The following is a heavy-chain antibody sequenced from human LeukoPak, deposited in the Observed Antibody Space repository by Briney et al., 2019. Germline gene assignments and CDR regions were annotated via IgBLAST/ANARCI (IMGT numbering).Heavy chain of an antibody. CDR2: IYYSGST. J-gene: IGHJ6*03. Sequence: SETLSLTCTVSGGSISSYYWSWIRQPPGKGLEWIGYIYYSGSTNYNPSLKSRVTISVDTSKNQFSLKLSSVTAEDTAVYYCARGHYDFWSGSFLYGVYYYMDVWGKGTTVTVSS. V-gene: IGHV4-59*12. CDR1: GGSISSYY. D-gene: IGHD3-3*01. CDR3: ARGHYDFWSGSFLYGVYYYMDV.